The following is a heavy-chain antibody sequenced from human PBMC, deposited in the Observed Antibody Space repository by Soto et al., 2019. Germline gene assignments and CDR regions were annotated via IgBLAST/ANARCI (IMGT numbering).Heavy chain of an antibody. CDR2: IDIGGNT. CDR1: GFSVTNNY. Sequence: EVQVVESGGGLVQPGGSLRLSCAASGFSVTNNYMNWVRQAPGKGLEWVSIIDIGGNTYYADSVKDRFTISRDNSRNTLYLHMDSLRAEDTAVYYSARGRGSTGYLGREHYFDYWGQGTLVTVSP. V-gene: IGHV3-66*01. CDR3: ARGRGSTGYLGREHYFDY. J-gene: IGHJ4*02. D-gene: IGHD2-2*01.